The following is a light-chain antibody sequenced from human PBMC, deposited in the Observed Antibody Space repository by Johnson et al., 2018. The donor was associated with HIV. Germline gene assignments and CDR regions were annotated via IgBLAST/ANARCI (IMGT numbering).Light chain of an antibody. Sequence: QSVLTQPPSVSAAPGQKVTISCSGSSSNIGNNYVSWYQHLPGTAPKLLIYENNKRPSGITDRFSGSKSGTSATLGITGLQTGDEADYYCGTWDSSLGAPYVFGTGTKVTVL. CDR3: GTWDSSLGAPYV. J-gene: IGLJ1*01. V-gene: IGLV1-51*02. CDR1: SSNIGNNY. CDR2: ENN.